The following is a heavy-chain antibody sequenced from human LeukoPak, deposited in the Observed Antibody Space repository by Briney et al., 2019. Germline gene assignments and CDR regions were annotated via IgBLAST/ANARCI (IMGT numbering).Heavy chain of an antibody. D-gene: IGHD1-26*01. CDR1: GYTFTSYD. V-gene: IGHV1-8*03. Sequence: ASVKVSCRASGYTFTSYDINWVRQATGQGLEWMGWMNPNSGNTGYAQKFQGRVTITRNTSISTAYMELSSLRSEDTAVYYCVRERVGRGGSYYYYYYYMDVWGKGTTVTVSS. J-gene: IGHJ6*03. CDR3: VRERVGRGGSYYYYYYYMDV. CDR2: MNPNSGNT.